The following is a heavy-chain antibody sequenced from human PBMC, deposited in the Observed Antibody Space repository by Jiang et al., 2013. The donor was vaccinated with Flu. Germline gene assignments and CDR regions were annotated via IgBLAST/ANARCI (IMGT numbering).Heavy chain of an antibody. CDR2: IIPIFGST. CDR1: RGTFNSYA. V-gene: IGHV1-69*06. Sequence: VQLVESGAEVKKPGSSVKVSCKASRGTFNSYAFSWVRQAPGQGLDWMGGIIPIFGSTKYAQKFQGRVTVTADKSTTTAYMELSSLTSDDTAVYYCVGHNWNYGEFDYWGQGTLVTVSS. D-gene: IGHD1-7*01. J-gene: IGHJ4*02. CDR3: VGHNWNYGEFDY.